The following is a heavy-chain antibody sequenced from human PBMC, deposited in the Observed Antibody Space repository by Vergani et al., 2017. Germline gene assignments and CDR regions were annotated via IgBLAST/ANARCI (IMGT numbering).Heavy chain of an antibody. CDR1: GFTSAGYA. CDR2: FSWNSNSI. CDR3: AKDLGTSSGGGWFDP. Sequence: EVQLEESGGGLVLPGRSLRLSCVASGFTSAGYAMHWVRQAPGKGLGWVSGFSWNSNSIGYADSVKGRFTISRDNAKNSQYLQMNSLRAEDTGLYYCAKDLGTSSGGGWFDPWGQGTLVTVSS. V-gene: IGHV3-9*02. J-gene: IGHJ5*02. D-gene: IGHD6-6*01.